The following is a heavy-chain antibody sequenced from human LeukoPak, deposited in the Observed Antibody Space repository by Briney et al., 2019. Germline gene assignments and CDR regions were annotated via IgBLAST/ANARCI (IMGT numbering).Heavy chain of an antibody. CDR3: ARSAGRYYYDLPDI. Sequence: PSETLSLTCAVYGGSFSGYYWSWIRQPPGKGLEWIGEINHSGSTNYNPSLKSRVTISVDTSKNQFSLRLSSVTAADTAVYYCARSAGRYYYDLPDIWGQGTMVAVSS. V-gene: IGHV4-34*01. CDR2: INHSGST. CDR1: GGSFSGYY. D-gene: IGHD3-22*01. J-gene: IGHJ3*02.